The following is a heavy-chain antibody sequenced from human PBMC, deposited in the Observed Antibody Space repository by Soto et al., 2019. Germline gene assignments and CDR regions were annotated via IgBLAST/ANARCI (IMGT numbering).Heavy chain of an antibody. J-gene: IGHJ4*02. CDR1: GFTVSSNY. V-gene: IGHV3-66*01. CDR2: IYSGGTT. Sequence: EVQLVESGGGLVQPGESLRLSCVASGFTVSSNYMSWVRQAPGKGLEWVSLIYSGGTTDYADSAKGRFTISRDNSKNTLYLQMNSLRAEDTAVYYCAARNIVAPYWGQGTLVTVSS. CDR3: AARNIVAPY. D-gene: IGHD5-12*01.